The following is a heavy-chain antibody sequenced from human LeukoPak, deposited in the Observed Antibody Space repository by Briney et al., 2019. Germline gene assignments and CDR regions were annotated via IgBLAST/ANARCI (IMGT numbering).Heavy chain of an antibody. J-gene: IGHJ4*02. Sequence: GGSLTLPCAASGFPFKNYWMIWVRQAPGKGLEWVDNIKHDGSDKYHVDSVKGRFTISRDNAKNSLYLQMNSLRVEDTGVYYCARDRDSSDYWGQGTLVVVSS. CDR2: IKHDGSDK. D-gene: IGHD6-13*01. CDR1: GFPFKNYW. CDR3: ARDRDSSDY. V-gene: IGHV3-7*01.